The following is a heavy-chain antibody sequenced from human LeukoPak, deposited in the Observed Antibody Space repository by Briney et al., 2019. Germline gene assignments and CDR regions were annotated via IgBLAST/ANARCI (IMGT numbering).Heavy chain of an antibody. V-gene: IGHV1-2*02. CDR1: GYTFTDYY. Sequence: ASVKVSCKSSGYTFTDYYKHWVRQAPGQGLEWMGWINLKSGGTGYAQKFQGRVTMTRDTSISAAHMELNSLRSDDTAVYYCARGGDSSSWFTSPDYWGQGTLVTVSS. D-gene: IGHD6-13*01. J-gene: IGHJ4*02. CDR2: INLKSGGT. CDR3: ARGGDSSSWFTSPDY.